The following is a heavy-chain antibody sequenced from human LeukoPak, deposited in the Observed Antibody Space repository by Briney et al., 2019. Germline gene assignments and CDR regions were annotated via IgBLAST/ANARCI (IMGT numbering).Heavy chain of an antibody. V-gene: IGHV1-18*01. CDR1: GYTFTSYD. D-gene: IGHD1-20*01. CDR3: ARVRITGTPGVDY. CDR2: MNPNSGNT. Sequence: GASVKVSCKASGYTFTSYDINWVRQATGQGLEWMGWMNPNSGNTNYAQKLQGRVTMTTDTSTSTAYMELRSLRSDDTAVYYCARVRITGTPGVDYWGQGTLVTVSS. J-gene: IGHJ4*02.